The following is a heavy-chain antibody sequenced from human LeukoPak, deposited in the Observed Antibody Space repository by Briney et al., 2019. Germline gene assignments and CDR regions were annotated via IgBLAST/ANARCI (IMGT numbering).Heavy chain of an antibody. J-gene: IGHJ6*02. D-gene: IGHD3-3*01. CDR1: GFTFSSYW. CDR2: INQDGSEK. V-gene: IGHV3-7*01. CDR3: ARGTDTKPFWSGYWVDV. Sequence: GGSLRLSCAASGFTFSSYWMSWVRQAPGKGLEWVANINQDGSEKYYVDSVKGRFTISRDNSKNTLYLQMSSLRAEDTAVYYCARGTDTKPFWSGYWVDVWGQGTTVTVSS.